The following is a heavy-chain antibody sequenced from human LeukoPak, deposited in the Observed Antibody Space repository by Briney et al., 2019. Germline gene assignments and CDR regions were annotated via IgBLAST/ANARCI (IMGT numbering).Heavy chain of an antibody. J-gene: IGHJ4*02. V-gene: IGHV3-21*01. Sequence: GGSLRLSCAASGFTFSSYGMHWDRQAPGKGLEWVSSISSSSSYIYYADSVKGRFTISRDNAKNSLYLQMNSLRAEDTAVYYCARERLRGENYYDSSGPVDYWGQGTLVTVSS. CDR2: ISSSSSYI. CDR3: ARERLRGENYYDSSGPVDY. D-gene: IGHD3-22*01. CDR1: GFTFSSYG.